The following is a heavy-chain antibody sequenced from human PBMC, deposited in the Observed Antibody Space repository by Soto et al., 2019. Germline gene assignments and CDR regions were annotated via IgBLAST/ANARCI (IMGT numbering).Heavy chain of an antibody. D-gene: IGHD3-22*01. J-gene: IGHJ4*02. V-gene: IGHV2-5*02. CDR1: GFSLTTSGVG. CDR2: IYWDDDK. Sequence: QITLKESGPTLVKPTQTLTLTCTFSGFSLTTSGVGVGWIRQPPGKALEWLAFIYWDDDKRYSPSLKNRLTITKDTSKNQVVLTMTNMEAVDTATYYCAHSRDRLYYYDTSGYSGDFDYWGQGTLVTVSS. CDR3: AHSRDRLYYYDTSGYSGDFDY.